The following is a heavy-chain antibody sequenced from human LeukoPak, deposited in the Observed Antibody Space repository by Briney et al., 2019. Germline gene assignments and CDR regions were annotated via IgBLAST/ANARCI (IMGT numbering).Heavy chain of an antibody. CDR2: IYPGDSDT. CDR1: GYSFTTYW. J-gene: IGHJ3*02. V-gene: IGHV5-51*01. D-gene: IGHD3-10*01. CDR3: ARSLVRGSADVFDI. Sequence: GESLKISCKGSGYSFTTYWIGCVRQMPGKRLEWMGIIYPGDSDTRYSPSFQGQVTISADKSISTAYLQWSSLKAPDTAMYFCARSLVRGSADVFDIWGQGTMVTVSS.